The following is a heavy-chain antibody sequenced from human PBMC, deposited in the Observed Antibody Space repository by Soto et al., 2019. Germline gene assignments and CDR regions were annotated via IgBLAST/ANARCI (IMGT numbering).Heavy chain of an antibody. CDR3: ARITGRHLDY. CDR1: SGSISVTNVF. CDR2: VDYSGTA. V-gene: IGHV4-39*01. D-gene: IGHD1-20*01. Sequence: PSETLSLTCTVSSGSISVTNVFWGWVRQPPGKCLEWIGNVDYSGTAYFSPSLATRVTFHVDTSKNQFSLTLYSVTAADTAVYYCARITGRHLDYWGQGILVTVS. J-gene: IGHJ4*02.